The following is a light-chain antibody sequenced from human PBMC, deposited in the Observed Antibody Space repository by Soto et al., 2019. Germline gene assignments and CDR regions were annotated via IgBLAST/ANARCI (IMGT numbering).Light chain of an antibody. V-gene: IGKV3-20*01. CDR1: QSLRSSY. CDR2: GAS. J-gene: IGKJ2*01. Sequence: DIVLTQSPVTLSLSPGERATLSCRASQSLRSSYLAWYQQKPGQAPRLLMYGASNRATGFPGRVSGSGSGTDFTLTISRLEPEDFAVYYCHCQQFDNSPLYTFGQGTKLEIK. CDR3: QQFDNSPLYT.